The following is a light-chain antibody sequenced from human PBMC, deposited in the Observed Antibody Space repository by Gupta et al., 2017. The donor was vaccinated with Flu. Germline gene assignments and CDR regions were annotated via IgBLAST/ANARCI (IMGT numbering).Light chain of an antibody. V-gene: IGKV1-5*03. CDR3: QQFSLWST. Sequence: DIQMTQSPSTLSASVGDRVTITCRASQNIGTWLDWYQQKPGRAPKLLISKASVVESGVPSRFSGSGSGTDFTLTITNLQPDDFATYYCQQFSLWSTFGQGTKMEMK. J-gene: IGKJ2*01. CDR1: QNIGTW. CDR2: KAS.